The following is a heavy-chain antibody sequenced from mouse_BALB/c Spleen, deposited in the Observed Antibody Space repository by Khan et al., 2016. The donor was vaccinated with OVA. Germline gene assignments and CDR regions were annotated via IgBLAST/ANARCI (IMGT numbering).Heavy chain of an antibody. CDR3: AIIFYGDDWFAY. CDR2: IWTDGNT. D-gene: IGHD2-13*01. Sequence: QVQLKESGPGLVAPSQSLSITCTVSGSSSTSYGVSWARQTPGKGLEWLGVIWTDGNTNYHSSLKSRLTITKDNSKSQVLLKLSSLQTDDTATYYCAIIFYGDDWFAYWGQGTLVTVSA. V-gene: IGHV2-3*01. J-gene: IGHJ3*01. CDR1: GSSSTSYG.